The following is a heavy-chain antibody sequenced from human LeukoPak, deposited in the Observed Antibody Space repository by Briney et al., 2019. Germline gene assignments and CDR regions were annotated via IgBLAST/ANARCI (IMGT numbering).Heavy chain of an antibody. Sequence: PGRSLRLSCAASGFTFSSYGMHWVRQAPGKGLEWVAVIWYDGSNKYYADSVKGRFTISRDNSKNTPYLQMNSLRAEDTAVYYCARVSIAAAVLYWGQGTLVTVSS. J-gene: IGHJ4*02. D-gene: IGHD6-13*01. CDR3: ARVSIAAAVLY. V-gene: IGHV3-33*01. CDR1: GFTFSSYG. CDR2: IWYDGSNK.